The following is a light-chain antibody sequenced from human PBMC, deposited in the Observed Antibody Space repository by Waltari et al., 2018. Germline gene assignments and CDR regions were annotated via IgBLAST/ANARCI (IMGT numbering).Light chain of an antibody. Sequence: EVVMTQSPATLSVSPGERVPLSSRASQSAKTRLAWYQQTPGQAPRLLIYRASTRAAGVPDRFSGSGSGTEFTLTISSLQSEDSAIYYCQQYNIWPWTFGPGTNVDIK. CDR3: QQYNIWPWT. J-gene: IGKJ1*01. CDR2: RAS. V-gene: IGKV3D-15*01. CDR1: QSAKTR.